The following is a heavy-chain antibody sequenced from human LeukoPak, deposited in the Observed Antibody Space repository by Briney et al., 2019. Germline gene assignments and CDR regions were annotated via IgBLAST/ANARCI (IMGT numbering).Heavy chain of an antibody. Sequence: ASVKVSCKASGYTFTSYGISWVRQAPGQGLEWMGWISAYNGNTNYAKMVQGRVTMTTDTSTSTAYMEVRSLRSDDTAVYYCARDVGDIVTIPAAISVPWGQGTLVTVSS. CDR2: ISAYNGNT. CDR1: GYTFTSYG. V-gene: IGHV1-18*01. CDR3: ARDVGDIVTIPAAISVP. D-gene: IGHD2-2*01. J-gene: IGHJ5*02.